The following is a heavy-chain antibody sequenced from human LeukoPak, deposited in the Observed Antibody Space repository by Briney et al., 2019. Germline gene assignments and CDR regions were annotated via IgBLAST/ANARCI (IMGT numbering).Heavy chain of an antibody. CDR2: IYSGGST. CDR3: ARGLFLSGYLDAFDI. V-gene: IGHV3-66*01. D-gene: IGHD3-22*01. Sequence: PGGSLRLSRAASGFTLSSNYMSWVRQAPGKGLEWVSVIYSGGSTYYADSVKGRFTISRDNLKNVLYLQMNSLKVEDTALYYCARGLFLSGYLDAFDIWGQGTVVTVSS. CDR1: GFTLSSNY. J-gene: IGHJ3*02.